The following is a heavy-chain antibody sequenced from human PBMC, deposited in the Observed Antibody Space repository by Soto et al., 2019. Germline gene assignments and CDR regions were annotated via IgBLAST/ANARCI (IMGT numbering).Heavy chain of an antibody. CDR1: GFSLSTSGVG. J-gene: IGHJ4*02. CDR3: AHRGGYDLFDY. D-gene: IGHD5-12*01. Sequence: QITLKESGPTLVNPTQTLTLTCTFSGFSLSTSGVGVGWIRQPPGKALEWLALIYWDDNKRYSPSLRSRLTXPXXTSKNQVVLTMTNMAPVDTATYYCAHRGGYDLFDYWGQGTLVTVSS. CDR2: IYWDDNK. V-gene: IGHV2-5*02.